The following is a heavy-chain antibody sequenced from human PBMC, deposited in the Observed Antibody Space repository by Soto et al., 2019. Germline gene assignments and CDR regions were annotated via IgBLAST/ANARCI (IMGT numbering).Heavy chain of an antibody. CDR3: ARDHCSSTSCQPDPSDWFDP. J-gene: IGHJ5*02. CDR2: IIPIFGTA. V-gene: IGHV1-69*01. Sequence: QVQLVQSGAEVKKPGSSVKVSCTASGGTFSSYAISWVRQAPGQGLEWMGGIIPIFGTANYAQKFQGRVTITADESTSTAYMELSSLRSEDTAVYYCARDHCSSTSCQPDPSDWFDPWGQGTLVTVSS. D-gene: IGHD2-2*01. CDR1: GGTFSSYA.